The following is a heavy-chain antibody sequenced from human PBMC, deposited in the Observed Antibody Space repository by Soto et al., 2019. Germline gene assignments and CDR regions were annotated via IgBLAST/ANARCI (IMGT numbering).Heavy chain of an antibody. V-gene: IGHV1-69*01. J-gene: IGHJ3*01. CDR3: ARGGTSGWLKGAYDV. CDR1: GGTLNKHA. Sequence: QVQLVQSGAEVKKPGSSEKVSCRASGGTLNKHAITWVRRAPGLGLEWLGGIIPMFGIQNYPQKFQGRVTITAHDSTHTSHMELNSLTSDDTAVYYCARGGTSGWLKGAYDVWGQGTMVTVSS. D-gene: IGHD6-19*01. CDR2: IIPMFGIQ.